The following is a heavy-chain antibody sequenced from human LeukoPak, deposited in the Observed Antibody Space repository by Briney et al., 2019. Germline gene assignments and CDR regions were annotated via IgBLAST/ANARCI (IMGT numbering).Heavy chain of an antibody. V-gene: IGHV3-74*01. Sequence: GGSLRLSCAASGFTFSSYWMHWVRQAPGKGLVWVSRINSAGSSTSYADSVKGRFTISRDNAKNTLYLQMNSLRAEDTAVYYCARFDSSGSADAFDIWGQGTMVTVSS. CDR2: INSAGSST. CDR1: GFTFSSYW. CDR3: ARFDSSGSADAFDI. J-gene: IGHJ3*02. D-gene: IGHD3-22*01.